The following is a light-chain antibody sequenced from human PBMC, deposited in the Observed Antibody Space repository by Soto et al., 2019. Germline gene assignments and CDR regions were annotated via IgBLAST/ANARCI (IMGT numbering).Light chain of an antibody. V-gene: IGKV3-20*01. CDR1: QSVSSSY. CDR2: GAS. J-gene: IGKJ5*01. CDR3: QQYDNSIT. Sequence: EIVLTQSPGTLSLSPGERATLSCRASQSVSSSYLAWFQQKPGQAPRLLIYGASSRATGIPDRFSGSGSGTDFTLTISRLEPEDFAVYYCQQYDNSITFGQGTRLEIE.